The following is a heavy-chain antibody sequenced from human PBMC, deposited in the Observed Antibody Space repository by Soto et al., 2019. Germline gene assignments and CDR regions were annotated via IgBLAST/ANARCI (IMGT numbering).Heavy chain of an antibody. Sequence: QVQLVQSGAEVRKPGASVKVSCKTSGYTFTDYDINWVRQAPGQGLEWVGRMNPNSGRTDYAQKLEGRVTMTRDICISIAFMELSSLGYDDTAVYFGSTWGRNGWYTGFFWGQGTLVTVSS. J-gene: IGHJ4*02. V-gene: IGHV1-8*02. CDR2: MNPNSGRT. CDR3: STWGRNGWYTGFF. D-gene: IGHD6-19*01. CDR1: GYTFTDYD.